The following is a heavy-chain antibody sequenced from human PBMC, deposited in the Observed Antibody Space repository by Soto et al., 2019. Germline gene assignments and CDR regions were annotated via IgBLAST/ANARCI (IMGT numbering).Heavy chain of an antibody. CDR1: GFTFSSYA. CDR2: ISGSGGST. CDR3: AKYIGAATIFDY. D-gene: IGHD6-13*01. J-gene: IGHJ4*02. V-gene: IGHV3-23*01. Sequence: SLRLSCAASGFTFSSYAMSWVRQAPGKGLEWVSAISGSGGSTYYADSVKGRFTISRDNSKNTLYLQMNSLRAEDTAVYYCAKYIGAATIFDYWGQGTLVTVSS.